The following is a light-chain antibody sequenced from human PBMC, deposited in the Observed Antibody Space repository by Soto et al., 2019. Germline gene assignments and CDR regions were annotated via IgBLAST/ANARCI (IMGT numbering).Light chain of an antibody. J-gene: IGKJ1*01. CDR3: QQSYSTPWT. CDR2: AAS. CDR1: QSISSY. Sequence: DIQMTQSPSSLSASVGDRVTITCRASQSISSYLNWYQQKPGKAPKLPIYAASSFKSGVPSRFSGSGSGTDFTLTISSLQPEDFATYYCQQSYSTPWTFGQGTKVEIK. V-gene: IGKV1-39*01.